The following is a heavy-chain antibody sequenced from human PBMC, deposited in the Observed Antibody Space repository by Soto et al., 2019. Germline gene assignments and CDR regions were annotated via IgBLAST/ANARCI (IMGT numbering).Heavy chain of an antibody. V-gene: IGHV3-15*01. J-gene: IGHJ4*02. CDR3: SPSTAADDFFEY. Sequence: GGSLRLSCAASGFTFSNAWMSWVRQAPGKGLEWVGRIKSKTDGGTTDYAAPVKGRFTISRDDSKNTLYLQMNSLKTEEPAVYFCSPSTAADDFFEYRGQGTLVTVSS. CDR1: GFTFSNAW. CDR2: IKSKTDGGTT. D-gene: IGHD6-13*01.